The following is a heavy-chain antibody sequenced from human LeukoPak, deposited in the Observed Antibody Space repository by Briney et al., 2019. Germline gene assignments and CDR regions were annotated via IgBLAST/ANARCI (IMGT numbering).Heavy chain of an antibody. CDR1: GGSISSSSYY. V-gene: IGHV4-39*01. J-gene: IGHJ4*02. Sequence: SETLSLTCTVSGGSISSSSYYWGWIRQPPGKGLEWIGSIYYSGSTYYNPSLKSRVTISVDTSKNQFSLKLSSVTAADMAVHYCARHRDVFVLDYWGQGTLVTVSS. CDR3: ARHRDVFVLDY. CDR2: IYYSGST. D-gene: IGHD3-10*01.